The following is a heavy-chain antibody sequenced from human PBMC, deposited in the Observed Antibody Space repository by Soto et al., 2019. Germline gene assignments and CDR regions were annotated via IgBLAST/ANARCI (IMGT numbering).Heavy chain of an antibody. CDR2: MNPNSGNT. V-gene: IGHV1-8*01. Sequence: GASVKVSCKASGYTFTSYDINWVRQATGQGLEWKGWMNPNSGNTGYAQKFQGRVTMTRNTSISTVYMELSSLRSEDTAVYYCARGTKVLRYFDWLSLHFDYWGQGTLVTVSS. CDR1: GYTFTSYD. CDR3: ARGTKVLRYFDWLSLHFDY. D-gene: IGHD3-9*01. J-gene: IGHJ4*01.